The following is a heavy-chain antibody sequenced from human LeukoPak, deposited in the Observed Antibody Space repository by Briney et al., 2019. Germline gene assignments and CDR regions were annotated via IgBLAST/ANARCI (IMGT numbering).Heavy chain of an antibody. V-gene: IGHV3-20*04. CDR3: ARDHDTLLVVDRGFEV. J-gene: IGHJ3*01. CDR2: INWNGATT. D-gene: IGHD3-22*01. Sequence: PGGSLRLSCAASGFAFDDYGMSWVRDAPGKGLEWVSGINWNGATTTYADSVKGRFTISRDNAKNSLYLQMNSVRAEDTAFYYCARDHDTLLVVDRGFEVWGQGTTVIVSS. CDR1: GFAFDDYG.